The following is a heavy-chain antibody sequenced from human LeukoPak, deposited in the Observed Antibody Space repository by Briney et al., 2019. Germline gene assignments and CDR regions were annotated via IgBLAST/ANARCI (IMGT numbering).Heavy chain of an antibody. CDR1: GYTFTSYG. CDR3: ARVSAYYYDSSGYYGLDY. D-gene: IGHD3-22*01. CDR2: ISAYYGNT. Sequence: ASVKASCKASGYTFTSYGISWVRQAPGQGLEGMGWISAYYGNTNYVQKLQGRVNITTDTSKSTAYVELRSLRSDDTAVYYCARVSAYYYDSSGYYGLDYWGQGTLVNVSP. J-gene: IGHJ4*02. V-gene: IGHV1-18*01.